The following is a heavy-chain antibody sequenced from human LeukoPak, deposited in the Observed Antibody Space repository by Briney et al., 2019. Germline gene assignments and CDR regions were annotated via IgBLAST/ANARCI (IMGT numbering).Heavy chain of an antibody. CDR3: ATSIAQWYGA. CDR1: GYTFSTYY. D-gene: IGHD3-10*01. Sequence: ASVKVSCKASGYTFSTYYIHWVRQAPGQGQEWMGWIKADSGDRKNAEKFQDRVTMTTDRPTSTVYMEMSSLRYDDTAVFYCATSIAQWYGAWGQGTLVTVSS. CDR2: IKADSGDR. J-gene: IGHJ4*02. V-gene: IGHV1-2*02.